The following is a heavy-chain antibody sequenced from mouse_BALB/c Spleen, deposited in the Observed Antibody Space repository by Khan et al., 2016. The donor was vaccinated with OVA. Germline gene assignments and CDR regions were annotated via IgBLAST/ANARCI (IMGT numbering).Heavy chain of an antibody. V-gene: IGHV9-3-1*01. CDR1: GFTFTNYG. CDR2: INTYTGEP. Sequence: QIQLVQSGPELKKPGETVQISCKASGFTFTNYGMNWVKQAPGKGLKWMGWINTYTGEPSFADDFKGRFAFSLETSASTPYLQINSLKNEDTATYFCARVGYNGTMDCWGQGTSVTVSS. CDR3: ARVGYNGTMDC. J-gene: IGHJ4*01. D-gene: IGHD2-14*01.